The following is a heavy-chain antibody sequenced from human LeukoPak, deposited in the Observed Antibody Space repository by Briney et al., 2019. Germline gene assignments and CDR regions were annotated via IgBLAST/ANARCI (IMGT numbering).Heavy chain of an antibody. J-gene: IGHJ4*02. CDR2: ISYDGSNK. Sequence: PGGSLRLSCAASGFTFSSYGMHWVRQAPGKGLEWVAVISYDGSNKYYADSVKGRFTISRDNSKNTLYLQMNSLRAEDTAVYYCAGIAVAVWYFDYWGQGTLVTVSS. D-gene: IGHD6-19*01. CDR1: GFTFSSYG. V-gene: IGHV3-30*03. CDR3: AGIAVAVWYFDY.